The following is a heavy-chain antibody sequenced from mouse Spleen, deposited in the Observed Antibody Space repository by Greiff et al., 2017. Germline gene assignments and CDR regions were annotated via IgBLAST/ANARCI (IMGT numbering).Heavy chain of an antibody. D-gene: IGHD1-1*01. J-gene: IGHJ4*01. CDR2: IWTAGGT. CDR3: ASTVVASMDY. CDR1: GFSLTSYA. V-gene: IGHV2-9-1*01. Sequence: QVQLKESGPGLVAPSQCLSITCTVSGFSLTSYAISWVRQPPGKGLEWLGVIWTAGGTNYYSALISRLSISKDNSKSQVFLKMNSLQTDDTARYDCASTVVASMDYWGQGTSVTVSS.